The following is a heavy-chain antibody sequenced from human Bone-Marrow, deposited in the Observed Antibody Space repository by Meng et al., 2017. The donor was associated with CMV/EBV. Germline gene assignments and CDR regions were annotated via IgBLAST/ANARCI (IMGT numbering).Heavy chain of an antibody. CDR2: ISSSGATI. J-gene: IGHJ4*02. V-gene: IGHV3-48*03. CDR1: GFAFSKYE. CDR3: ARGYFLRWELLPGYFDS. D-gene: IGHD4-23*01. Sequence: GGSLRLSCEASGFAFSKYEMNWVRQAPGKGLEWLSYISSSGATIYYADSVKGRFTISRDNAKNSVYLQMNSLRGDDTAVYYCARGYFLRWELLPGYFDSWAQGTLVTVSS.